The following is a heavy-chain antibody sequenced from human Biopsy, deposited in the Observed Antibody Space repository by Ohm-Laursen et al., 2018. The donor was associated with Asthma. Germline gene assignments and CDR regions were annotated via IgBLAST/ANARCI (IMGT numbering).Heavy chain of an antibody. Sequence: ESSVKVCCKAPGGTFSNFAISWVRQAPGQGLEWLGGIMTVFGTTNYAQKFQGRVTITADESTSTAYMEVTSLRSEDTAIYYCARCQVGYSSGWSLLLKKIYYSGMDVWGQGTAVTVSS. CDR3: ARCQVGYSSGWSLLLKKIYYSGMDV. CDR1: GGTFSNFA. CDR2: IMTVFGTT. J-gene: IGHJ6*02. V-gene: IGHV1-69*01. D-gene: IGHD6-19*01.